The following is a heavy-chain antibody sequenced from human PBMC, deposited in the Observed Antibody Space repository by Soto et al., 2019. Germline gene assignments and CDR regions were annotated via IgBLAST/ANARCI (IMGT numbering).Heavy chain of an antibody. D-gene: IGHD1-1*01. V-gene: IGHV4-34*01. J-gene: IGHJ4*02. CDR1: NGSISGYY. CDR3: ARVGNWNDVPKAFDY. Sequence: PSETLSLTCTVSNGSISGYYWSWIRQPPGKGLEWIGEINHSGSTNYNPSLKSRVTISVDTSKNQFSLKLSSVTAADTAVYYCARVGNWNDVPKAFDYWGQGTLVTVSS. CDR2: INHSGST.